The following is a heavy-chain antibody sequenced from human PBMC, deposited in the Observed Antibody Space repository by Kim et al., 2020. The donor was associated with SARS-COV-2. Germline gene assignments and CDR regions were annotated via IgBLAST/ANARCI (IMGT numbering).Heavy chain of an antibody. Sequence: SETLSLTCAVYGGSFSGYYWSWIRQPPGKGLEWIGEINHSGSTNYNPSLKSRVTISVDTSKNQFSLKLSSVTAADTAVYYCASSYYDFWSGYRRFHWGQGTLVTVSS. J-gene: IGHJ4*02. CDR1: GGSFSGYY. CDR3: ASSYYDFWSGYRRFH. D-gene: IGHD3-3*01. CDR2: INHSGST. V-gene: IGHV4-34*01.